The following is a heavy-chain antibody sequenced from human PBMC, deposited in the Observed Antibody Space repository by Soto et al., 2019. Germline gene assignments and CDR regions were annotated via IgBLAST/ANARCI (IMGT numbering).Heavy chain of an antibody. D-gene: IGHD6-13*01. CDR3: IRFLAARFDF. CDR2: IRNSAYGQST. J-gene: IGHJ4*02. CDR1: GLIFGDYG. V-gene: IGHV3-49*04. Sequence: PGGSLRLSGTASGLIFGDYGMSWVRQAPGKAREYIGLIRNSAYGQSTEYDASVKGNFTTSRDDSKNIVYLQMNSVKYEDTGLYFCIRFLAARFDFWGQGTLVTVSS.